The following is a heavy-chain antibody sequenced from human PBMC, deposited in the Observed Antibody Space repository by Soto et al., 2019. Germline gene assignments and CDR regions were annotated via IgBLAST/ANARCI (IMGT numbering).Heavy chain of an antibody. CDR1: AGSLTNSIYY. V-gene: IGHV4-39*01. CDR2: VYYRGVS. D-gene: IGHD4-17*01. CDR3: VGQRTTEPIQDYFDY. Sequence: PSATLSLTCTVSAGSLTNSIYYWVWIRQSPGKVLDWIGSVYYRGVSYSKSSVKSRVTISVDTSKNLFSLSLNSVTASDTAVYFCVGQRTTEPIQDYFDYCGAAVLVTVSS. J-gene: IGHJ4*02.